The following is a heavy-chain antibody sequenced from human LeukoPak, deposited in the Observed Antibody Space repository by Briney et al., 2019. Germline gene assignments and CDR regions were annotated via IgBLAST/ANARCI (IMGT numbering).Heavy chain of an antibody. D-gene: IGHD4-17*01. J-gene: IGHJ4*02. V-gene: IGHV1-18*01. CDR2: ISAYNGNT. CDR3: ARGDYGDYVGRFGYFDY. Sequence: ASVKVSCKASGYTFTSYGISWVRQAPGQGLEWMGWISAYNGNTNYAQKLQGRVTMTTDTSTSTAYMELRSLRSDDTAVYYYARGDYGDYVGRFGYFDYWGQGTLVTVSS. CDR1: GYTFTSYG.